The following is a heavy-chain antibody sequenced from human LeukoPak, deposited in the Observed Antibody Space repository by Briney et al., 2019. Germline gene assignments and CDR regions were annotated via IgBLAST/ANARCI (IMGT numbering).Heavy chain of an antibody. CDR3: ARDASSGWR. D-gene: IGHD6-19*01. CDR1: GGTFINDA. J-gene: IGHJ4*02. V-gene: IGHV1-69*04. Sequence: SVSVSFKASGGTFINDAIGWVRPAPGQGLEWIGRIIPILGIATYAQKFHGRVTITAHNSTSTAYMALSSLRSEDTVVYYCARDASSGWRWGQGTLVTVSS. CDR2: IIPILGIA.